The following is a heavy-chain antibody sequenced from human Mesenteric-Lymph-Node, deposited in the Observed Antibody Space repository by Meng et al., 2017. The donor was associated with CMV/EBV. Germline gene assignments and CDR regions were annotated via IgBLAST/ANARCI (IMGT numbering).Heavy chain of an antibody. CDR2: ISDSSSDI. D-gene: IGHD4-17*01. J-gene: IGHJ4*02. Sequence: GESLKISCAASGFTFRSYSMNWVRQAPGKGLEWVSSISDSSSDIYYADSLKGRFTVSRDNAKNSLYLQMNSLRAEDTAVYYCARDRHGDYAYDYWGQGALVTVSS. CDR1: GFTFRSYS. V-gene: IGHV3-21*01. CDR3: ARDRHGDYAYDY.